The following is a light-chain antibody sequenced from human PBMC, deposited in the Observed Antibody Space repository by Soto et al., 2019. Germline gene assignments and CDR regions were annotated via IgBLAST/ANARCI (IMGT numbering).Light chain of an antibody. CDR1: QDISNY. Sequence: DIQMTQSPSSLSASVGARVTIICQASQDISNYLNWYQQKPGKAPKLLIYDTFNLKIGVPWRFSGSGSGTDFTLTISSLQPEDIATYYCQQNYNLPYTFDQGTRLEIK. J-gene: IGKJ2*01. V-gene: IGKV1-33*01. CDR2: DTF. CDR3: QQNYNLPYT.